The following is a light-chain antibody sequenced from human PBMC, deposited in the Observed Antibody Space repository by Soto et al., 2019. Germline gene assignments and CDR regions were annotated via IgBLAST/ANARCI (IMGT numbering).Light chain of an antibody. V-gene: IGKV1-5*03. CDR2: KAS. Sequence: DIQMTQSPSTLSASVGDRVTITCRASQSISSWLAWYQQKPGKAPKLLLYKASSLESGVPSRFSGSGSGTEFTLTISSLQPDDFAAYYCQQYTSYSETFGQGTKVEIK. J-gene: IGKJ1*01. CDR1: QSISSW. CDR3: QQYTSYSET.